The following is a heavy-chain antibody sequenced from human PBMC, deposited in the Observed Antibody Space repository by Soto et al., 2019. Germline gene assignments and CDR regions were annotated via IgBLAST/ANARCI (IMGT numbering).Heavy chain of an antibody. CDR2: ISAYNGNT. V-gene: IGHV1-18*01. CDR3: ARVIAAAVDFDY. CDR1: GYTFTSYG. D-gene: IGHD6-13*01. Sequence: ASVKVSCKASGYTFTSYGISWVRQAPGQGLEWMGWISAYNGNTNYAQKLQGRVTMTTDTSTSTAYMELRSLRSDDTALYYCARVIAAAVDFDYWGQGTLVTVSS. J-gene: IGHJ4*02.